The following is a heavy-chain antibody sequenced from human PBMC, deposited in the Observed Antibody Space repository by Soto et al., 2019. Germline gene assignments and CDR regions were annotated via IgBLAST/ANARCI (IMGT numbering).Heavy chain of an antibody. CDR3: ASSTYDSSGYYYNYYYYGMDV. D-gene: IGHD3-22*01. CDR2: IIPIFGTA. Sequence: QVQLVQSGAEVKKPGSSVKVSCKASGGTFSSYAISWVRQAPGQGLEWMGGIIPIFGTANYAQKFQGRVTITADKSTSTAYMELSSLRSDDTAVYYCASSTYDSSGYYYNYYYYGMDVWGQGTTVTVSS. V-gene: IGHV1-69*06. J-gene: IGHJ6*02. CDR1: GGTFSSYA.